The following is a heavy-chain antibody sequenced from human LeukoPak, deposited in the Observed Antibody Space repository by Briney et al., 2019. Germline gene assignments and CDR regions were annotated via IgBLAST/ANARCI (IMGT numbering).Heavy chain of an antibody. Sequence: SETLSLTCTVSGGSISSYYWSWIRQPPGKGLEWIGYIYYSGSTNYNPSLKSRVTISVDTSKNQFSLKLSSVTAADTAVYYCARDGVGYCSSTSCYLKPRKYNWFDPWGQGTLVTVSS. V-gene: IGHV4-59*01. J-gene: IGHJ5*02. CDR1: GGSISSYY. D-gene: IGHD2-2*01. CDR3: ARDGVGYCSSTSCYLKPRKYNWFDP. CDR2: IYYSGST.